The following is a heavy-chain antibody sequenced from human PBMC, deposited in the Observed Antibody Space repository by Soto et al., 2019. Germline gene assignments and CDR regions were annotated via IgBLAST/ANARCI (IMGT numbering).Heavy chain of an antibody. Sequence: SETLSLTCTVSGGSISSYCWSWIRQPPGKGLEWIGYIYYSGSTNYNPSLKSRVTISVDTSKNQFSLKLSSVTAADTAVYYCARVSAYYDSPFDPWGQGTLVTVSS. V-gene: IGHV4-59*01. D-gene: IGHD3-22*01. CDR2: IYYSGST. CDR3: ARVSAYYDSPFDP. CDR1: GGSISSYC. J-gene: IGHJ5*02.